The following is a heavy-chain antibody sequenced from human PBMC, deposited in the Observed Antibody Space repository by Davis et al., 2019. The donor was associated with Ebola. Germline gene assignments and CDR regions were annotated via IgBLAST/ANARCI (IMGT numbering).Heavy chain of an antibody. CDR3: ARGSGIAAALY. J-gene: IGHJ4*02. CDR1: GFTFSGYW. V-gene: IGHV3-7*04. D-gene: IGHD6-13*01. Sequence: GESLKISCAASGFTFSGYWMTWVRQAPGKGLEWVANIKPDGSEKYYVDSVKGRFTISRDNAKNSLYLQMNSLRAEDTAVYYCARGSGIAAALYWGQGTLVTVSS. CDR2: IKPDGSEK.